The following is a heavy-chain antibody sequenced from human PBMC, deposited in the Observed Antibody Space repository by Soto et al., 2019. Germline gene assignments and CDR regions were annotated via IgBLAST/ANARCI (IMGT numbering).Heavy chain of an antibody. D-gene: IGHD5-12*01. Sequence: QITLKESGPTLVKPPQTLTLTCTFSGFSLSTDGVGVGWIRQPPGKALEWLAIIYWDDDKRYSPSLKGRLTITKDTSNNQVVLTMSYMDPVDTATYYCAHSRGGGNAAVSFYWGQGTLVTVSS. CDR2: IYWDDDK. V-gene: IGHV2-5*02. J-gene: IGHJ4*02. CDR3: AHSRGGGNAAVSFY. CDR1: GFSLSTDGVG.